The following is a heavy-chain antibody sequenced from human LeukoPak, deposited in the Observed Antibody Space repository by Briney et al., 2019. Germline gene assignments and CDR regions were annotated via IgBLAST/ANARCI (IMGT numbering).Heavy chain of an antibody. Sequence: PGGSLRLSCAASGFTFDDYAMHWVRQAPGKGLEWVSGISWNSGSIGYADSVKGRFTISRDNAKNSLYLQMNSLRAEDTALYYCAKGPPYYYDSSGYYYYYGMDVWGQGTTVTVSS. CDR1: GFTFDDYA. CDR3: AKGPPYYYDSSGYYYYYGMDV. J-gene: IGHJ6*02. CDR2: ISWNSGSI. D-gene: IGHD3-22*01. V-gene: IGHV3-9*01.